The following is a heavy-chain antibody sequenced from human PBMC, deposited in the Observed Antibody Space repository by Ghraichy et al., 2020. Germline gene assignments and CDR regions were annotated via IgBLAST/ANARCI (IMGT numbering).Heavy chain of an antibody. J-gene: IGHJ6*02. CDR1: GGSISSSSYY. V-gene: IGHV4-39*01. CDR3: ASLYSASWYAGLDLSYKHYNMDV. Sequence: SQTLSLTCSVSGGSISSSSYYWGWIRQPPGKGLEWIGSIYYSGSTYHNPSLKSRVTISVDTSKKQFSLKLSSVTAADTAVYYCASLYSASWYAGLDLSYKHYNMDVWGRGTAVTVSS. CDR2: IYYSGST. D-gene: IGHD1-26*01.